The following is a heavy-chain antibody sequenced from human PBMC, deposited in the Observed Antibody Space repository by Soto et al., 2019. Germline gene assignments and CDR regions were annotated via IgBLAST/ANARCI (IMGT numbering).Heavy chain of an antibody. V-gene: IGHV6-1*01. D-gene: IGHD5-18*01. Sequence: SQTLSLTCAISGDSVSSNSAAWNWIRQSPSRGLEWLGRTYYRSKWYNDYAVSVKSRITINPDTSKNQFSLQLNSVTAEDTAVYYCTRTRYSVRDNGMDGWGKGNTVTVAS. J-gene: IGHJ6*04. CDR3: TRTRYSVRDNGMDG. CDR1: GDSVSSNSAA. CDR2: TYYRSKWYN.